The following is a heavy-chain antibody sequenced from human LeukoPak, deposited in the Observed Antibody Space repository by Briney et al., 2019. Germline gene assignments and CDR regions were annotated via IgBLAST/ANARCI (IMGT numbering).Heavy chain of an antibody. V-gene: IGHV6-1*01. Sequence: SQTLSLTCVIFGDSVSSNSWNWIRQSPSRGLEWLGRTYYRSKWYNDYAVSVKSRITINPDTSKNQFSLQLNSVTPEDTAVYYCARGSYGDLYYFDYWGQGTLVTVSS. CDR2: TYYRSKWYN. D-gene: IGHD4-17*01. J-gene: IGHJ4*02. CDR1: GDSVSSNS. CDR3: ARGSYGDLYYFDY.